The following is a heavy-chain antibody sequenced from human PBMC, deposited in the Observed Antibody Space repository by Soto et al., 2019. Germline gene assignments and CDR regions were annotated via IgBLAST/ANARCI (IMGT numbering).Heavy chain of an antibody. Sequence: GASVKVSCKASGYTFTSYGISWVRQASGQGLEWMGWISAYNGNTNYAQKLQGRVTMTTDTSTSTAYMELRSLRSDDAAVYYCARDEDYYYYGMDVWGQGTTVTVSS. V-gene: IGHV1-18*01. CDR1: GYTFTSYG. CDR3: ARDEDYYYYGMDV. J-gene: IGHJ6*02. CDR2: ISAYNGNT.